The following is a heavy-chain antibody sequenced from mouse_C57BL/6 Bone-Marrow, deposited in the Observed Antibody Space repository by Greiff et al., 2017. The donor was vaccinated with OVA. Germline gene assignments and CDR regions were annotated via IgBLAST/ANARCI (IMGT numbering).Heavy chain of an antibody. CDR3: ANTCGSSYLSPMDY. CDR1: GFSLTSYG. J-gene: IGHJ4*01. CDR2: IWSGGST. V-gene: IGHV2-4*01. D-gene: IGHD1-1*01. Sequence: QVQLKQSGPGLVQPSQSLSITCTVSGFSLTSYGVHWVRQPPGKGLEWLGVIWSGGSTDYNAAFIYRLSISKVNSKSQVFFKMNSRHADDTAIYYCANTCGSSYLSPMDYWGQGTSVTVSS.